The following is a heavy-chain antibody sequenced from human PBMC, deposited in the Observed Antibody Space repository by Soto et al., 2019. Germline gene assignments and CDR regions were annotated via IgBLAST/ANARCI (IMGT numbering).Heavy chain of an antibody. J-gene: IGHJ6*03. CDR2: INPNSGGT. Sequence: GASVKVSCKASGYTFTGYYMHWVRQAPGQGLEWMGWINPNSGGTNYAQKFQGWVTMTRDTSISTAYMELSRLRSDDTAVYYCARDSGYDLMREYYYYYMDVWGKGTTVTVS. CDR3: ARDSGYDLMREYYYYYMDV. D-gene: IGHD5-12*01. V-gene: IGHV1-2*04. CDR1: GYTFTGYY.